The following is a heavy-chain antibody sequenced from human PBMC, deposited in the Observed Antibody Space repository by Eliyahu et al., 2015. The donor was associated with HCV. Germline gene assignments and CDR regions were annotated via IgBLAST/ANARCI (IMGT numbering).Heavy chain of an antibody. J-gene: IGHJ4*02. CDR1: GFSFXXYA. CDR2: LSGSGGRT. Sequence: EVQLLESGGGLVQPGGPLRLSCAASGFSFXXYAMTWVRQAPGKGLEWVSALSGSGGRTYYADSVKGRFTISRDNSKGTVYLHMNSLRAEDTAIYYCAKVMDDTSGYYPHFDYWGQGTLVTVSS. D-gene: IGHD3-22*01. V-gene: IGHV3-23*01. CDR3: AKVMDDTSGYYPHFDY.